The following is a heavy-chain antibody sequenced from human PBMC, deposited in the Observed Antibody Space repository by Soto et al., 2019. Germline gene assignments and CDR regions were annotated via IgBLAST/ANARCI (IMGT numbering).Heavy chain of an antibody. D-gene: IGHD3-22*01. J-gene: IGHJ3*02. CDR2: FDPENGET. Sequence: QVPLVQSGAEVKKPGASVKVSCKVSGYTLTELSMHWVRQAPGKGPEWMGGFDPENGETMYAQNLQGRVIMTEDTSTDTAYMELSSLRSDDTGVYYCATSSGYYYPQGFDMWGQGTMVTVSS. V-gene: IGHV1-24*01. CDR3: ATSSGYYYPQGFDM. CDR1: GYTLTELS.